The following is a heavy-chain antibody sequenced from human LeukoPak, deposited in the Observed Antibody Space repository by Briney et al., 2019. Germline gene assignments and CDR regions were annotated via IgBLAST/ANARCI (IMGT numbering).Heavy chain of an antibody. D-gene: IGHD4-17*01. CDR2: IDTSGST. V-gene: IGHV4-61*02. CDR3: ATTTVTTVFDY. CDR1: GGSISSGSYY. Sequence: TLSLTCTVSGGSISSGSYYWSWIRQPAGKGLEWIGRIDTSGSTNYSPSLKSRVTISVDTSKNQFSLKLSSVTAADTAVYYCATTTVTTVFDYWGQGTLVTVSS. J-gene: IGHJ4*02.